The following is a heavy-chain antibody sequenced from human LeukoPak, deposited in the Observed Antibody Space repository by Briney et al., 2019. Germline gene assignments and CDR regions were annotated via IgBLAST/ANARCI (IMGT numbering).Heavy chain of an antibody. CDR3: ARQSSVSYRYGLDY. D-gene: IGHD5-18*01. CDR2: IFPDDSDI. V-gene: IGHV5-51*01. J-gene: IGHJ4*02. CDR1: GYIFTNYW. Sequence: GESLKISCKASGYIFTNYWIDWVRQMPGKGLEWMGIIFPDDSDIRYSPSFQGQVTISADKSFSTAYLQWSSLKASDTAMYYCARQSSVSYRYGLDYWGQGTLVTVSS.